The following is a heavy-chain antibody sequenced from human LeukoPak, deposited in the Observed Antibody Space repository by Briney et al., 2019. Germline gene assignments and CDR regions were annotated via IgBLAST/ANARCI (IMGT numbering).Heavy chain of an antibody. CDR1: GFTFDDYA. D-gene: IGHD5-12*01. V-gene: IGHV3-9*01. Sequence: PGGSLRLSCAVSGFTFDDYAMHWVRQVPGKGLEWVSGVNWNSDSIGYADSVKGRFPTSRANAKNSLYLKMNSLRAEDPAFYYGARNGGGDSGYGNFDYWGQGTLVTVSS. CDR2: VNWNSDSI. J-gene: IGHJ4*02. CDR3: ARNGGGDSGYGNFDY.